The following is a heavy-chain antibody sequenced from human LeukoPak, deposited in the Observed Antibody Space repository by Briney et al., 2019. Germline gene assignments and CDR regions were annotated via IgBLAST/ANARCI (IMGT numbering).Heavy chain of an antibody. J-gene: IGHJ4*02. V-gene: IGHV3-7*01. Sequence: GGSLRLSCAASGFTFSSYWMSWVRQAPGKGLEWVANIKQDGSEKYYVDSVKGRFTISRDNAKNSLYLQMSSLRAEDTAVYYCASGWFRELPENWGQGTLVTVSS. CDR1: GFTFSSYW. D-gene: IGHD3-10*01. CDR3: ASGWFRELPEN. CDR2: IKQDGSEK.